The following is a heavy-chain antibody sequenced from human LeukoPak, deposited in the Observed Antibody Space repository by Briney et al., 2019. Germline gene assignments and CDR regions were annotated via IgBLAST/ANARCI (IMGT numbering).Heavy chain of an antibody. Sequence: PSETLSLTCTVSGGSISSSNYYWGWIRQPPGKGLEWIGTIYHSGSTYYNPSLKSRITISIDTSKNEFSLRLSSVTAADTAVYYCARIKYSRAYDAFDIWGQGTMVTVSS. D-gene: IGHD6-6*01. CDR2: IYHSGST. CDR3: ARIKYSRAYDAFDI. CDR1: GGSISSSNYY. J-gene: IGHJ3*02. V-gene: IGHV4-39*07.